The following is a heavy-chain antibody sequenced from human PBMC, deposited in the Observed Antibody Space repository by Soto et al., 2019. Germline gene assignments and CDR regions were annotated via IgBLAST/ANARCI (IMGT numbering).Heavy chain of an antibody. D-gene: IGHD6-13*01. CDR2: IYYSGST. CDR3: AGSIAAAGAIYFDY. CDR1: GGSISSSSYY. J-gene: IGHJ4*02. V-gene: IGHV4-39*01. Sequence: QLQLQESGPGLVKPSETLSLTCTVSGGSISSSSYYWGWIRQPPGKGLEWIGSIYYSGSTYYNPALERRVTISVDTSKNQFTLKLSSVTAADTAVYYCAGSIAAAGAIYFDYWGQGTLVTVSS.